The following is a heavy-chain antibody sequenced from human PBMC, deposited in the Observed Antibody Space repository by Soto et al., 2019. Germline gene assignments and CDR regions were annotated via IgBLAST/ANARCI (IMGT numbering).Heavy chain of an antibody. J-gene: IGHJ4*02. CDR2: ISSGSTYT. Sequence: EVQLVESGGGLVKPGGSLRLSCAASGFTFSSYSMNWVRQAPGKGLEWVSSISSGSTYTYYADSVKGRFTISRDNAKNSLYIQMNSLRAKDTAVNYWVRGYVDMAATDFDYWGPGTLFTVS. V-gene: IGHV3-21*01. CDR3: VRGYVDMAATDFDY. D-gene: IGHD4-17*01. CDR1: GFTFSSYS.